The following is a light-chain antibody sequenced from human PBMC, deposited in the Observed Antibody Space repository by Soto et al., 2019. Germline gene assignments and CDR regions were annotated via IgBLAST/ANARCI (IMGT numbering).Light chain of an antibody. J-gene: IGKJ3*01. Sequence: EIVLTQSPGTLSLSPGERATLSCRASQSVSSSYLAWYQQKPGQAPRLLIYGASSRATGIPGRFSGSGSGTDFTLTISRLEPEDFAVYYCQKYGRSPVTFGPGTKVDIK. V-gene: IGKV3-20*01. CDR2: GAS. CDR3: QKYGRSPVT. CDR1: QSVSSSY.